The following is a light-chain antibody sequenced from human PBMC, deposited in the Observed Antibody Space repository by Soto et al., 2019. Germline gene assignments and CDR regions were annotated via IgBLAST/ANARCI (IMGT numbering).Light chain of an antibody. CDR1: QSISSN. V-gene: IGKV3-15*01. CDR3: QQYNNWPPWT. Sequence: MTQSPSSLSASVGDRVTITCRASQSISSNLAWYQQKPGQAPRLLIYGASTRATGIPARFSGSGSGTEFTLTISSLQSEDFAVYYCQQYNNWPPWTFGQGTKVDIK. CDR2: GAS. J-gene: IGKJ1*01.